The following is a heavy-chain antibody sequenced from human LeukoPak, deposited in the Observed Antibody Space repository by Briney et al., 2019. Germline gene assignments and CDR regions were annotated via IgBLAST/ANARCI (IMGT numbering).Heavy chain of an antibody. D-gene: IGHD6-13*01. J-gene: IGHJ4*02. Sequence: GGSLRLSCAASGFTFSNAWMSRVRQAPGKGLEWVGRIKSKTDGGTTDYAAPVKGRFTISRDDSKNTLYLQMNSLKTEDTAVYYCSTGRQQLVFDYWGQGTLVTVSS. CDR1: GFTFSNAW. V-gene: IGHV3-15*01. CDR2: IKSKTDGGTT. CDR3: STGRQQLVFDY.